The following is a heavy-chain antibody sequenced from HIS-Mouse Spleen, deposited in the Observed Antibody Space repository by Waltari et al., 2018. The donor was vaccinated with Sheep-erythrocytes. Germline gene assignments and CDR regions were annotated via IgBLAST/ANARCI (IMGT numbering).Heavy chain of an antibody. Sequence: QVQLQQWGAGLLKPSETLSLPCAVYGGSFSGYYWSWIRQPPGKGLEWIGEINHSGSTNYNPSLKSRVTISVDTSKNQFSLKLSSVTAADTAVYYCARGPRTGDHNYWYFDLWGRGTLVTVSS. CDR3: ARGPRTGDHNYWYFDL. V-gene: IGHV4-34*01. CDR1: GGSFSGYY. CDR2: INHSGST. J-gene: IGHJ2*01. D-gene: IGHD7-27*01.